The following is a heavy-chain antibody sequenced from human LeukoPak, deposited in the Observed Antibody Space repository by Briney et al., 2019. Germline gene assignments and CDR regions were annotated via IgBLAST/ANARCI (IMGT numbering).Heavy chain of an antibody. D-gene: IGHD6-13*01. J-gene: IGHJ4*02. Sequence: GGSLRLSCAASGFTFSSYSMNWVRQAPGKGLEWVSSISSSSSYIYYADLVKGRFTISRDNAKNSLYLQMNSLRAEDTAVYYCARDWDSGYSSSENSWGQGTLVTVSS. V-gene: IGHV3-21*01. CDR3: ARDWDSGYSSSENS. CDR1: GFTFSSYS. CDR2: ISSSSSYI.